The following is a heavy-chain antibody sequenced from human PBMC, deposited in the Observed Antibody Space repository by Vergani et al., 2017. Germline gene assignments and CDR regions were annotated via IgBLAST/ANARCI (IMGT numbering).Heavy chain of an antibody. CDR1: GFTFSSYS. D-gene: IGHD6-6*01. CDR2: ISSSSSYI. V-gene: IGHV3-21*01. CDR3: ARGTETEQLVIYDY. J-gene: IGHJ4*02. Sequence: VQLVESGGGVVQPGRSLRLSCAASGFTFSSYSMNWVRQAPGKGLEWVSSISSSSSYIYYADSVKGRFTISRDNAKNSLYLQMNSLRAEDTAVYYCARGTETEQLVIYDYWGQGTLVTVSS.